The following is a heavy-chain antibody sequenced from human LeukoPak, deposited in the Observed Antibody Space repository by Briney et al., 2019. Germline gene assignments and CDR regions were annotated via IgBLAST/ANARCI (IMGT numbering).Heavy chain of an antibody. CDR2: IYHSGST. CDR1: GGSISSSSYY. CDR3: ARVSFDY. J-gene: IGHJ4*02. Sequence: SETLSLTCTVSGGSISSSSYYWGWIRQPPGKGPEWIGSIYHSGSTYYNPSLKSRVTISVDTSKNQFSLKLSSVTAADTAVYYCARVSFDYWGQGTLVTVSS. V-gene: IGHV4-39*07.